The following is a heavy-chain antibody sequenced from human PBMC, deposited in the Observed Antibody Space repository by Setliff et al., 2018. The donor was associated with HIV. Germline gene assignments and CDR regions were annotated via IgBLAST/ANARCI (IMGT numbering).Heavy chain of an antibody. CDR1: GGSISSYY. J-gene: IGHJ2*01. CDR3: ARRRETIVVVIGIPNWYFDL. Sequence: PSETLSLTCTVSGGSISSYYWSWIRQPAGKGLEWIGRIYTSGSTNYNPSLKSRVTMSVDTSKNQFSLRLSSVTAADSAVYYCARRRETIVVVIGIPNWYFDLWGRGTLVTVSS. D-gene: IGHD2-21*01. V-gene: IGHV4-4*07. CDR2: IYTSGST.